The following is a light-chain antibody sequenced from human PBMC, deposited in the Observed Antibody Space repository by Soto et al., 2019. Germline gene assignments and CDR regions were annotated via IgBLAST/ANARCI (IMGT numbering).Light chain of an antibody. Sequence: EIVLTQSPGTLSLSPGERAALSCRASQSVTSSYLAWYQFNPGQAPSLLIYGASSRATGVPDRFSGSGSGTDFTLTISRLEPEDFAVYYCQQYGGSPLTFGGGTKVEI. J-gene: IGKJ4*01. CDR2: GAS. CDR3: QQYGGSPLT. V-gene: IGKV3-20*01. CDR1: QSVTSSY.